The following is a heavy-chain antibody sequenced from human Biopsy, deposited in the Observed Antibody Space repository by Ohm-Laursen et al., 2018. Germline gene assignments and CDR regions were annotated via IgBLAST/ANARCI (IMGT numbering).Heavy chain of an antibody. CDR2: ISFTGTSS. J-gene: IGHJ4*02. V-gene: IGHV3-48*03. CDR1: GFTFSAYE. CDR3: ARDLK. Sequence: SLRLSCSASGFTFSAYEMNWVRQAPGKGLEWVSYISFTGTSSYYADSVKGRFTISRDNAKNSLYLQMNSLRAEGTGTYYCARDLKWGQGTLVTVSS.